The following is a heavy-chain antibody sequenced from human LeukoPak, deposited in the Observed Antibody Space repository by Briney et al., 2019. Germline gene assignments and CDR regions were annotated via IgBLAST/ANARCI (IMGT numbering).Heavy chain of an antibody. J-gene: IGHJ4*02. CDR1: GFTFSSYE. CDR2: ISSSGSTI. CDR3: ARDYLSGGGFDY. D-gene: IGHD3-10*01. V-gene: IGHV3-48*03. Sequence: GGSLRLSCAASGFTFSSYEMNWARQAPGKGLEWVSYISSSGSTIYYADSVKGRFTISRDNAKNSLYLQMNSLRAEDTAVYYCARDYLSGGGFDYWGQGTLVTVSS.